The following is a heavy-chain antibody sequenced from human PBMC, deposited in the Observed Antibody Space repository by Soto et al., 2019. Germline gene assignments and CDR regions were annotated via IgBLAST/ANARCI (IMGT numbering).Heavy chain of an antibody. Sequence: SQTLSLTCVISGDSVSSNSAAWNWIRQSPSRGLEWLGRTYYRSKWYNDYAVSVKSRITINPDTSKNQFSLQLISVTPEDTAVYYCARELWFGVSADWFDPWGQGTPVTVSS. CDR2: TYYRSKWYN. D-gene: IGHD3-10*01. V-gene: IGHV6-1*01. J-gene: IGHJ5*02. CDR1: GDSVSSNSAA. CDR3: ARELWFGVSADWFDP.